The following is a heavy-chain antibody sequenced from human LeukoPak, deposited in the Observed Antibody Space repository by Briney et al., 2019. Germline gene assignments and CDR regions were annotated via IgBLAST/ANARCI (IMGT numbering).Heavy chain of an antibody. J-gene: IGHJ5*02. CDR1: GGSISSGSYY. CDR2: IYTSGST. V-gene: IGHV4-61*02. D-gene: IGHD3-22*01. Sequence: PSQTLYLTCTVSGGSISSGSYYWSWIRQPAGKGLEWIGRIYTSGSTNYNPSLKSRVTISVDTSKNQFSLKLSSVTAADTAVYYCAREPDQYYYDSSGYFSYNWFDPWGQGTLVTVSS. CDR3: AREPDQYYYDSSGYFSYNWFDP.